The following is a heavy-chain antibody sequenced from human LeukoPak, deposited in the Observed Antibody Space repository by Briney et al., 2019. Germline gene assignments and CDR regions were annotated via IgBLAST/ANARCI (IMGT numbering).Heavy chain of an antibody. Sequence: SETLSLTCAVYGGSFSGYYWSWICKCQGKGQGWVWEINHSGGSNYYSSVKSRVTVSVDTSKNQFSLKLSSVTAADTAVYYWARAGGRDGYNFFLGGAFDIWGQGTMVTVSS. V-gene: IGHV4-34*01. CDR1: GGSFSGYY. J-gene: IGHJ3*02. D-gene: IGHD5-24*01. CDR2: INHSGGS. CDR3: ARAGGRDGYNFFLGGAFDI.